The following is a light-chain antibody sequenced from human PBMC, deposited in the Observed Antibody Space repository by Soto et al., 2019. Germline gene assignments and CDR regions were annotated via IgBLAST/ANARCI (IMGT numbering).Light chain of an antibody. V-gene: IGKV1-39*01. CDR2: SSS. CDR3: QQSYRVPIT. CDR1: QSISTY. J-gene: IGKJ5*01. Sequence: DIQMTQSPSSLSASIGDRVTITCRASQSISTYLNWYQQKPGKAPKLLIYSSSTLQSGVPPRFSGSGSETDFTLTISSLQPEDFATYYCQQSYRVPITFGQGTRLEI.